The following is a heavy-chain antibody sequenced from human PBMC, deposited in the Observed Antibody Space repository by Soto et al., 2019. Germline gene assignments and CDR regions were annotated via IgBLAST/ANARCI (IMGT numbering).Heavy chain of an antibody. J-gene: IGHJ4*02. Sequence: ASVKVSCKASGYTFISYGITWVRQAPGQGLEWMGWISANTGKTNYVQKFEDRLSLTADTSTSTAYMELRSLTSDDTAVYFCAREGCTYSANDYWGQGTLVTVSS. D-gene: IGHD4-4*01. CDR1: GYTFISYG. CDR3: AREGCTYSANDY. CDR2: ISANTGKT. V-gene: IGHV1-18*01.